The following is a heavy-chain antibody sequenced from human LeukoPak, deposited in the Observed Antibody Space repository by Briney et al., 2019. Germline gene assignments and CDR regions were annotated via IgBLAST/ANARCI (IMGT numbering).Heavy chain of an antibody. D-gene: IGHD6-13*01. Sequence: GASVKVSCKASGYTFTGHYMHWVRQAPGQGLEWMGWIDPNSGGTNYAQKFQGRVTMTRDTSISTAYMELSRLRSDDTAVYYCARVPVGWRAAGTSLFDYWGQGTLVTVSS. CDR2: IDPNSGGT. CDR3: ARVPVGWRAAGTSLFDY. V-gene: IGHV1-2*02. J-gene: IGHJ4*02. CDR1: GYTFTGHY.